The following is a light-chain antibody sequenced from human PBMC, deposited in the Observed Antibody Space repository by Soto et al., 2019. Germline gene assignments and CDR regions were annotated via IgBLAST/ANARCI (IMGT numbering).Light chain of an antibody. V-gene: IGKV3-11*01. CDR2: NAS. CDR1: QSVSKY. CDR3: QQYAGSST. Sequence: IVLTQSPATLSLSPGERATLSCRASQSVSKYLAWYQQKPGQAPRLLIYNASNRATGIPDRFSGSGSGTDFTLTISRLEPEDFAVYYCQQYAGSSTFGQGTKVDIK. J-gene: IGKJ1*01.